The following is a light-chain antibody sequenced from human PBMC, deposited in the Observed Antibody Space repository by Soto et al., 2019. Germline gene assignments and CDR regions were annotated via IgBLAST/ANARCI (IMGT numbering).Light chain of an antibody. Sequence: IPMTQSPSSLSASVGDRVTITCRASQGISSYLAWYQQKPGKAPKLLIYAASTLQSGVPSRFSGSGSGTDFTVTISCLQSEDFATYYCQQYYSYPWTFGQGTKVEIK. CDR3: QQYYSYPWT. CDR2: AAS. J-gene: IGKJ1*01. V-gene: IGKV1-8*01. CDR1: QGISSY.